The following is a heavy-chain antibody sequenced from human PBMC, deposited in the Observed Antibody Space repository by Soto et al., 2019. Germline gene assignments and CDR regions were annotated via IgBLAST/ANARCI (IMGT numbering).Heavy chain of an antibody. J-gene: IGHJ6*03. Sequence: QVQLQESGPGLVKPSQTLSLTCTVSGGPISSGGYYWTWVRQPPGKGLEWIGYIHYSGRTFYNPSVESRVIISLDTSENQFSLKLTSVTAADTAVYYCARFSPPGYYYMDVWCKGTSVTVAS. CDR2: IHYSGRT. V-gene: IGHV4-31*03. CDR3: ARFSPPGYYYMDV. CDR1: GGPISSGGYY.